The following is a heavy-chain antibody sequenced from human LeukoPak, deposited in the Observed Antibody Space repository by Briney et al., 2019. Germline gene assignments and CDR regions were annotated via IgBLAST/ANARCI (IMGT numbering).Heavy chain of an antibody. V-gene: IGHV4-39*07. CDR3: ARERVGVVITRTYDY. CDR2: IYYSGST. J-gene: IGHJ4*02. D-gene: IGHD3-22*01. CDR1: GGSISSSSYY. Sequence: SETLSLTCTVSGGSISSSSYYWGWIRQPPGKGLEWIGGIYYSGSTYYNPSLKSRVTISVDTSKNQFSLKLSSVTAADTAVYYCARERVGVVITRTYDYWXXXTXVTV.